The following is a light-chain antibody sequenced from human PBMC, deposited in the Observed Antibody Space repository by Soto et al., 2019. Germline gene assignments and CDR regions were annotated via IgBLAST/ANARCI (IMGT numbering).Light chain of an antibody. V-gene: IGKV1-9*01. CDR2: AAS. CDR1: QGISRY. Sequence: IQLNQSPSSLSASVGDSVTITCRASQGISRYLSWYQQKPGRAPKLLISAASTLQSGVPSRFSGSGSGTDFTLTISSLQPEDFAAYYCQQFNSYPRTFGPGTKVDIK. J-gene: IGKJ3*01. CDR3: QQFNSYPRT.